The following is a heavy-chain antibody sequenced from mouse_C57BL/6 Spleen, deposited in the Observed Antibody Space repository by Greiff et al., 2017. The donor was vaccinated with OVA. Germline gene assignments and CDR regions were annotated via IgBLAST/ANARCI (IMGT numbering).Heavy chain of an antibody. Sequence: DVKLQESGPGLVKPSQSLSLTCSVTGYSITSGYYWNWIRQFPGNKLEWMGYISYDGSNNYNPSLKNRISITRDTSKNQFFLKLNSVTTEDTATYYCARYDYDGWYAMDYWGQGTSVTVSS. J-gene: IGHJ4*01. D-gene: IGHD2-4*01. CDR2: ISYDGSN. CDR3: ARYDYDGWYAMDY. V-gene: IGHV3-6*01. CDR1: GYSITSGYY.